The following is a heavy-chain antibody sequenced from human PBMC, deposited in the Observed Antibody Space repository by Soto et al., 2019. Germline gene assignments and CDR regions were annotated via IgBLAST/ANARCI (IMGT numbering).Heavy chain of an antibody. D-gene: IGHD6-19*01. CDR3: TRGGGWYR. J-gene: IGHJ4*02. CDR1: EFTFGDYA. V-gene: IGHV3-49*03. Sequence: GGALSRACTASEFTFGDYAMSWFRQAPGKRLEWAGFIRSKAYRRTTEYAASVKGRFTISRDDSKSIAHLQMNSLKTEDTAVYYCTRGGGWYRWGQGTLVTVSS. CDR2: IRSKAYRRTT.